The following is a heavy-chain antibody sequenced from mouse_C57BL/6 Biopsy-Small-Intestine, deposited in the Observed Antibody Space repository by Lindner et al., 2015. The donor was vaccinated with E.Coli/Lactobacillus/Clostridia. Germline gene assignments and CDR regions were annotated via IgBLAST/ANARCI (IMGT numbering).Heavy chain of an antibody. CDR1: GFTFNKYG. CDR2: ITPFNGHT. V-gene: IGHV1-79*01. CDR3: ARDRVDIDSLWFGEFSPLPY. Sequence: SVKVSCKTSGFTFNKYGVNWVRQAPGQGLEWVGWITPFNGHTNYAPKFQGRVTMTTDTYTSTVYMELTKLRSDDTAVYYCARDRVDIDSLWFGEFSPLPYWGQGTLVTVSS. D-gene: IGHD6-1*01. J-gene: IGHJ4*01.